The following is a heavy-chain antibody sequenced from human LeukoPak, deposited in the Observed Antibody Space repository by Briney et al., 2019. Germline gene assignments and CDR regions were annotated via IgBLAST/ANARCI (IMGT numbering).Heavy chain of an antibody. CDR3: ARDYYDSSGPGY. Sequence: ASVKVSCKASGGTFSSYAISWVRQAPGQGLEWMGRIIPILGIANYAQKFQGRVTMTRNTSISTAYMELRSLRSDDTAVYYCARDYYDSSGPGYWGQGTLVTVSS. V-gene: IGHV1-69*04. CDR1: GGTFSSYA. CDR2: IIPILGIA. D-gene: IGHD3-22*01. J-gene: IGHJ4*02.